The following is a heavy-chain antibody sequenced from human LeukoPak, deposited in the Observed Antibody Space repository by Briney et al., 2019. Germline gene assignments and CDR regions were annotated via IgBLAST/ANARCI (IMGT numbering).Heavy chain of an antibody. CDR2: MNPNSGNT. Sequence: ASVKVSCKASGYTLTSYDINWVRQATGQGLEWMGWMNPNSGNTGYAQKFQGRVTMTRNTSISTAYMELSSLRSEDTAVYYCARNHYSSSWYDPYYYYMDVWGKGTTVTVSS. V-gene: IGHV1-8*01. CDR3: ARNHYSSSWYDPYYYYMDV. CDR1: GYTLTSYD. D-gene: IGHD6-13*01. J-gene: IGHJ6*03.